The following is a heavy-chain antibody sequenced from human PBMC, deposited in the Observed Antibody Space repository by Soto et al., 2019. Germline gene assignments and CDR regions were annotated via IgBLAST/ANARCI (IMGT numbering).Heavy chain of an antibody. CDR1: QFSFRSYA. J-gene: IGHJ4*02. Sequence: GGSLRLSCAASQFSFRSYAMHWIRQSPGKGLEWVAVISFDGNSLHYADSVRDRFTISRDNSKNTLYLQMNNLRPEDTAVYYCARTFDTITYYFDYWGQGAVVTVSS. V-gene: IGHV3-30-3*01. D-gene: IGHD3-9*01. CDR3: ARTFDTITYYFDY. CDR2: ISFDGNSL.